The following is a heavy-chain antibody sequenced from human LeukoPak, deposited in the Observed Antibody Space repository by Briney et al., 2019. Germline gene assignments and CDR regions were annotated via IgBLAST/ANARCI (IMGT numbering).Heavy chain of an antibody. CDR1: GGSISSHY. D-gene: IGHD2-2*02. J-gene: IGHJ6*03. Sequence: SETLSLTCTVSGGSISSHYWSWIRQPPGKGLEWIGYIYYSGSTNYNPSLKSRVTISVDTSKNQFSLKLSSVTAADTAVYYCARERRGGDIVVVPAAIPRSYYYYYMDVWGKGTTVTVSS. V-gene: IGHV4-59*11. CDR2: IYYSGST. CDR3: ARERRGGDIVVVPAAIPRSYYYYYMDV.